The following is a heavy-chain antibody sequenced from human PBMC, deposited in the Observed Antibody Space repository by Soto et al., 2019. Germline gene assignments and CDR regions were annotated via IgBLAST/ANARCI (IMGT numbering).Heavy chain of an antibody. V-gene: IGHV1-69*01. CDR2: IITIFSSR. CDR3: ARGETYLGV. CDR1: RDTFNKYA. J-gene: IGHJ6*02. D-gene: IGHD3-16*01. Sequence: QVQLVQSGAEVKKPGSSVKVSCKTSRDTFNKYAFNWVRQAPGQGLEWMGWIITIFSSRNYAEKFQGRVTITADDSTSTAYMELRSLRFEDTAVYYCARGETYLGVWGQGTTVTVSS.